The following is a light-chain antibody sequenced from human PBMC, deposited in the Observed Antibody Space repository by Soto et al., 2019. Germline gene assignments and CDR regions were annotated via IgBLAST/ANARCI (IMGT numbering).Light chain of an antibody. J-gene: IGLJ1*01. Sequence: QSVLTQPASVSGSPGQSITISCTGTSSDVGGYNYVSWYQQHPGKAPKLMIYAVTDRSSGVSSRFSGSKSGNTASLTISGLQAEDEADYYCSSYASSSTLFGTGTKVTVL. CDR2: AVT. CDR1: SSDVGGYNY. V-gene: IGLV2-14*01. CDR3: SSYASSSTL.